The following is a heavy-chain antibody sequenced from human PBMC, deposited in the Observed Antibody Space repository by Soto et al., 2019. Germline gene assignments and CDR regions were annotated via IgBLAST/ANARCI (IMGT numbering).Heavy chain of an antibody. D-gene: IGHD3-3*01. CDR2: ISGSGGST. CDR1: GFTFSSYA. Sequence: GGSLRLSCAASGFTFSSYAMSWVRQAPGKGLEWVSAISGSGGSTYYADSVKGRFTISRDNSKNTLYLQMNSLRAEDTAVYYCAKEGVFVFGVVIALDYWGQGTLVTVSS. J-gene: IGHJ4*02. CDR3: AKEGVFVFGVVIALDY. V-gene: IGHV3-23*01.